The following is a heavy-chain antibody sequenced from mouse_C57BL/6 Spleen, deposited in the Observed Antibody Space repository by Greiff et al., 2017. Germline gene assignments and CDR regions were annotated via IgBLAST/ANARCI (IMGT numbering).Heavy chain of an antibody. CDR1: GFTFSDYY. Sequence: EVKLVESGGGLVQPGGSLKLSCAASGFTFSDYYLYWVRQTPEKRLEWVAYISNGGGSTYYPDTVKGRFTISRDNAKNTLYLQMSRLKSEDTAMYYCAKSIYDGYCVYAMDYWGQGTSVTVSS. CDR2: ISNGGGST. CDR3: AKSIYDGYCVYAMDY. D-gene: IGHD2-3*01. V-gene: IGHV5-12*01. J-gene: IGHJ4*01.